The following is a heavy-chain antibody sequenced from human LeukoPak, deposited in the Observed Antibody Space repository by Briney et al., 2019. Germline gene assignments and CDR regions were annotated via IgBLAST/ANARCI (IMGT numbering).Heavy chain of an antibody. D-gene: IGHD3-22*01. CDR3: ARHRSTYYYDYAFDI. CDR2: INPSGGST. Sequence: ASVKVSCKASGYTFTSYYMHWVRQAPGQGLEWMGIINPSGGSTSYAQKFQGRVTMTRDMSTSTVYMELSSLRSEDTAVYYCARHRSTYYYDYAFDIWGQGTMVTVSS. CDR1: GYTFTSYY. V-gene: IGHV1-46*01. J-gene: IGHJ3*02.